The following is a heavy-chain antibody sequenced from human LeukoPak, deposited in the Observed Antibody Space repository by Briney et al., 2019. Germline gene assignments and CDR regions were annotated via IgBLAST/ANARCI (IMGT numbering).Heavy chain of an antibody. D-gene: IGHD6-13*01. CDR2: IRKDGSDI. J-gene: IGHJ3*02. Sequence: GGSLRLSCAASGFTVSSNYMSWVCQAPGKGLEWVANIRKDGSDIHYVDSVKGRFTISRDNAKNSLYLEMSSLRGEDTALYYCARDTSPRIAAIYDAFDIWGQGTMVTVSS. V-gene: IGHV3-7*01. CDR1: GFTVSSNY. CDR3: ARDTSPRIAAIYDAFDI.